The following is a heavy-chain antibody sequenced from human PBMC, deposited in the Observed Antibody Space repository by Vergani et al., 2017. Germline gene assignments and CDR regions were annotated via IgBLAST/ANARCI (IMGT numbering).Heavy chain of an antibody. CDR3: AKEVSSIAARQVYSYTDV. CDR2: ISGGGGST. D-gene: IGHD6-6*01. Sequence: EVQLLESGGGLVQPGGSLRLSCAASGFTFSSYAMSWVRQAPGKGLEWVAAISGGGGSTYYADSVKGRFTISRDKSKNTLYLQMNSLRAEDTAVYYCAKEVSSIAARQVYSYTDVWGKXP. V-gene: IGHV3-23*01. J-gene: IGHJ6*03. CDR1: GFTFSSYA.